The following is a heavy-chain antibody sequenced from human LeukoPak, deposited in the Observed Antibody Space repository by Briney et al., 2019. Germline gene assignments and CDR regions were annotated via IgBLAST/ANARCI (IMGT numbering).Heavy chain of an antibody. D-gene: IGHD5-12*01. J-gene: IGHJ4*02. CDR1: GYTFTNFG. CDR2: ISAYNGNT. Sequence: ASVTVSCKASGYTFTNFGISWVRQAPGQGLEWMGWISAYNGNTNYAPQLQGRVPMTREKSISTAYMELSRLRSDDTAVFYCARDIVPTLGVRRGLVFWGQGTLVTVSS. CDR3: ARDIVPTLGVRRGLVF. V-gene: IGHV1-18*01.